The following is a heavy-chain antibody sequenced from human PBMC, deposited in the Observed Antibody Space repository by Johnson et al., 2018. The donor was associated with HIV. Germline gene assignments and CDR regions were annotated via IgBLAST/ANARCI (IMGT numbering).Heavy chain of an antibody. D-gene: IGHD3-16*01. V-gene: IGHV3-23*04. Sequence: VQLVESGGGLVQPGRSLRLSCAVSGFTFSSYAMSWVRQAPGKGLAWVSAISGSGGRTYYADSVRGRFIISRDNSKTTLDLQRNQLRAEDTAVYFCASQVRGLRLGVDAFDIWGQGTMVTVSS. CDR3: ASQVRGLRLGVDAFDI. CDR1: GFTFSSYA. J-gene: IGHJ3*02. CDR2: ISGSGGRT.